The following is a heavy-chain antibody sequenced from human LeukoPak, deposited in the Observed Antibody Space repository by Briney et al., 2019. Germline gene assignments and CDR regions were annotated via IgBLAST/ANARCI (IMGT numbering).Heavy chain of an antibody. CDR1: GFIFSDYW. V-gene: IGHV3-74*01. CDR2: INTDGVFT. Sequence: GGSLRLSCAASGFIFSDYWMHWVRQAPGKGLVWVSRINTDGVFTRYADSVQGRFIISRDTAKNTLFLQMNSLRAEDTAVYYCAREAKVGGALQYWGQGILVTVSS. CDR3: AREAKVGGALQY. J-gene: IGHJ4*02. D-gene: IGHD1-26*01.